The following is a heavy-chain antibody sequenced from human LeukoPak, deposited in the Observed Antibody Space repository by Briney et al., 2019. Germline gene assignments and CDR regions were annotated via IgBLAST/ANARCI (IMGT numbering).Heavy chain of an antibody. CDR1: GFTFSSYS. Sequence: GGSLRLSCAASGFTFSSYSMNWVRQAPGEGLEWVSSISSSGSFIYYADSVKGRFTISRDNARNSLFLQMNSLRAEDTAVYYCARDHDSSGYYLAYYFDYWGQGTLVTVSS. CDR3: ARDHDSSGYYLAYYFDY. V-gene: IGHV3-21*01. J-gene: IGHJ4*02. D-gene: IGHD3-22*01. CDR2: ISSSGSFI.